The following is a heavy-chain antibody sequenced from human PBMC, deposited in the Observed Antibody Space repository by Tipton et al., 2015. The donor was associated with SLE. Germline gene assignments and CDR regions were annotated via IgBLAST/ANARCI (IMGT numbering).Heavy chain of an antibody. CDR3: ARGGGFDP. J-gene: IGHJ5*02. CDR2: INHSGST. Sequence: GLVKPSETLSLTCAVYGGPFSGYYWSWIRQPPGKGLEWIGEINHSGSTNYNPSLKSRVTISVDTSKNQFSLKLSSVTAADTAVYYCARGGGFDPWGQGTLVTVSS. CDR1: GGPFSGYY. V-gene: IGHV4-34*01. D-gene: IGHD3-16*01.